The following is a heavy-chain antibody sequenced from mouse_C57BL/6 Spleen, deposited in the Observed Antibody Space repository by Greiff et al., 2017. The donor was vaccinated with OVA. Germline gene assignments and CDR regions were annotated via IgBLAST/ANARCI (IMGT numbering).Heavy chain of an antibody. Sequence: EVKLQESGPELVKPGASVKISCKASGYSFTDYNMNWVKQSNGKSLEWIGVINPNYGTTSYNQKFKGKATLTVDQSSSTAYMQLNSLTSEDSAVYYCARWGATVVATPYWYFDVWGTGTTVTVSS. V-gene: IGHV1-39*01. CDR3: ARWGATVVATPYWYFDV. D-gene: IGHD1-1*01. CDR1: GYSFTDYN. CDR2: INPNYGTT. J-gene: IGHJ1*03.